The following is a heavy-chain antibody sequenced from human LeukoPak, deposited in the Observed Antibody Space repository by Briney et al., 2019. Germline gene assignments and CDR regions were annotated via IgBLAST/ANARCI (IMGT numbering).Heavy chain of an antibody. CDR2: ISHSSSI. CDR3: AKELTERWLIDAFDI. CDR1: GFTFSSYA. V-gene: IGHV3-23*01. Sequence: GGSLRLSCAASGFTFSSYAMNWVRQAPGKGLEWVSSISHSSSISYADSVKGRFTISRDNSKNTLYLQMSSLRAEDTAIYYCAKELTERWLIDAFDIWGQGTVVTVSS. D-gene: IGHD6-19*01. J-gene: IGHJ3*02.